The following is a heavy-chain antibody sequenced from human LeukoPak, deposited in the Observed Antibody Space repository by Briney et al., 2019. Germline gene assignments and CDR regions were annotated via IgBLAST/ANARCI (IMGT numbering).Heavy chain of an antibody. CDR3: ARSRLYDSSGYYYAGGSWFAFDI. CDR2: ISGSGGST. Sequence: GGSLRLSCAASGFTFSSYAMSWFRQAPGKGLEWISAISGSGGSTYYADSVKGRFTISRDNSKNTLYLQMNSLRAEDTAVHYCARSRLYDSSGYYYAGGSWFAFDIWGQGTMVTVSS. V-gene: IGHV3-23*01. D-gene: IGHD3-22*01. J-gene: IGHJ3*02. CDR1: GFTFSSYA.